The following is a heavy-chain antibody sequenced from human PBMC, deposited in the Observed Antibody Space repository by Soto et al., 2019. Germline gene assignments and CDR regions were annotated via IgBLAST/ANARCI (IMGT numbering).Heavy chain of an antibody. Sequence: GGSLRLSCAASGLTVSSNFMSWVRQAPGKGLEWVSVIYSGGDTYYADSVKGRFTISTDNSKNTLYLQLNSLRAEDTAVYYCARDRYCRGATCSAFDIWGQGTMVTVSS. CDR2: IYSGGDT. J-gene: IGHJ3*02. CDR3: ARDRYCRGATCSAFDI. D-gene: IGHD2-15*01. CDR1: GLTVSSNF. V-gene: IGHV3-66*01.